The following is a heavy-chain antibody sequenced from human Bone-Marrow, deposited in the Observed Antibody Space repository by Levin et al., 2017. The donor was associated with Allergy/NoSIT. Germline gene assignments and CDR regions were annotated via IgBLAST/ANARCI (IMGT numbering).Heavy chain of an antibody. Sequence: LSLTCEASGFTFSSHGMHWVRQVPDKGLEWLAVIWYDGSKADYRDSVKGRFTISRDNRKNTLYLQMNSLRVEDTAVYYCARDRAWGTNPFDFWGHGTLVTVSS. CDR1: GFTFSSHG. CDR3: ARDRAWGTNPFDF. V-gene: IGHV3-33*01. J-gene: IGHJ4*01. D-gene: IGHD3-16*01. CDR2: IWYDGSKA.